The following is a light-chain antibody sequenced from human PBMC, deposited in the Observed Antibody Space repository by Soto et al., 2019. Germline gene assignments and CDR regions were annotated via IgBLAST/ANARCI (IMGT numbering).Light chain of an antibody. CDR3: TSYTSSSTYV. J-gene: IGLJ1*01. CDR1: SSDVGGYNY. Sequence: QSALTQPAWVSGSTGQSIAISYIRTSSDVGGYNYVSWYQQHPGKAPKLMIYDVSNRPSGASDRFSGSKSGNTASLTISGLQPEDEADYYCTSYTSSSTYVFGTGTKVTVL. CDR2: DVS. V-gene: IGLV2-14*01.